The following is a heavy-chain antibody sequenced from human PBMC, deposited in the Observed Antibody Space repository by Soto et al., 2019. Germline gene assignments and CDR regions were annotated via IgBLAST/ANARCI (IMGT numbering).Heavy chain of an antibody. CDR2: INAGNGNT. Sequence: GASVKVSCKASGYTFTSYAMHWVRQAPGQRLEWMGWINAGNGNTKYSQNFQGRVTITRVTSASTVYMELSSLRSEDTAVYYCARIETGRVVTRPNWLDPWGQGTLVTVSS. J-gene: IGHJ5*02. CDR3: ARIETGRVVTRPNWLDP. D-gene: IGHD2-21*02. CDR1: GYTFTSYA. V-gene: IGHV1-3*01.